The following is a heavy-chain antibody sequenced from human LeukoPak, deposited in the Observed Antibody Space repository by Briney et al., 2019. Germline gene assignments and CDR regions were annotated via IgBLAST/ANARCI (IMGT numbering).Heavy chain of an antibody. CDR1: GGTFSSYA. Sequence: SVKVSCKASGGTFSSYAISWVRQAPGQGLEWMGGIIPIFGTANYAQKLQGRVTMTTDTSTSTAYMELRSLRSDDTAVYYCARVFGQLADYWGQGTLVTVSS. V-gene: IGHV1-69*05. J-gene: IGHJ4*02. CDR2: IIPIFGTA. D-gene: IGHD6-13*01. CDR3: ARVFGQLADY.